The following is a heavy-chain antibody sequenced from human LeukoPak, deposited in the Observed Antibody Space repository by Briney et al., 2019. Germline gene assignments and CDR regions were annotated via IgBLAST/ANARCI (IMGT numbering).Heavy chain of an antibody. CDR1: GGTFSSYA. D-gene: IGHD2-2*01. V-gene: IGHV1-69*13. J-gene: IGHJ4*02. CDR3: ARVGVVVPQLVYFDY. Sequence: SVTVSCTASGGTFSSYAISWVRQAPGQGLEWMGGIIPIFGTANYAQKFQGRVTITADESTSTAYMELSSLRSEDTAVYYCARVGVVVPQLVYFDYWGQGTLVTVSS. CDR2: IIPIFGTA.